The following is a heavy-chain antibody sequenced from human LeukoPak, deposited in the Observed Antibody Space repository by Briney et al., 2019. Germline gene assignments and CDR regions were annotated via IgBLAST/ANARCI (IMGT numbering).Heavy chain of an antibody. CDR1: DGSINNYY. J-gene: IGHJ5*02. V-gene: IGHV4-59*12. CDR2: IHYSGST. Sequence: SETLSLTCTVSDGSINNYYWTWIRQPPGKGLEWIGCIHYSGSTNYNPSLKSRVTMSVDTSKNQFSLKLSSVTAADTAVYYCARALYCSGGSCYSGFDPWGQGTLVTVSS. D-gene: IGHD2-15*01. CDR3: ARALYCSGGSCYSGFDP.